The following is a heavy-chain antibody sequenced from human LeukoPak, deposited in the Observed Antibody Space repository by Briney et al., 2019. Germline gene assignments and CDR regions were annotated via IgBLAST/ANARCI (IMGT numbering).Heavy chain of an antibody. J-gene: IGHJ3*01. Sequence: GGSLRLSCAASGFTFSSYAMGWVRQAPGKGLEWVSSISGSGDTTYYADSVKGRFTISRDDSRNTLYLQLSSLRAEDTAVYYCAKDLITMVRGSPMDVWGQGTMVTVSS. CDR2: ISGSGDTT. CDR1: GFTFSSYA. CDR3: AKDLITMVRGSPMDV. V-gene: IGHV3-23*01. D-gene: IGHD3-10*01.